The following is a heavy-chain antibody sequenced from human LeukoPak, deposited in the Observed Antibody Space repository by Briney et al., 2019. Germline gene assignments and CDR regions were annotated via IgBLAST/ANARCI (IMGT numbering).Heavy chain of an antibody. Sequence: SETLSLTCTVSGGSISSSSYYWGWIRQPPGKGLEWIGEINHSGSTNYNPSLKSRVTISVDTSKNQFSLKLSSVTAADTAVYFCARRKDLDTAMVGYYYSYMDVWGKGTTVIIS. V-gene: IGHV4-39*07. J-gene: IGHJ6*03. CDR2: INHSGST. CDR3: ARRKDLDTAMVGYYYSYMDV. CDR1: GGSISSSSYY. D-gene: IGHD5-18*01.